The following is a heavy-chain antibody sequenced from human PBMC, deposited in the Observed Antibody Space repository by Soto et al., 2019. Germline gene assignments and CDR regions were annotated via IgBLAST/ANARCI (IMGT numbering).Heavy chain of an antibody. J-gene: IGHJ4*02. V-gene: IGHV1-46*03. CDR2: INPSGGST. D-gene: IGHD2-15*01. CDR3: ARVYCSGGSCYSIDY. Sequence: EASVKVSCKASGYTFTSYYMHCVRQAPGQGLEWMGIINPSGGSTSYAQKFQGRVTMTRDTSTSTVYMELSSLRSEDTAVYYCARVYCSGGSCYSIDYWGQGTLVTVSS. CDR1: GYTFTSYY.